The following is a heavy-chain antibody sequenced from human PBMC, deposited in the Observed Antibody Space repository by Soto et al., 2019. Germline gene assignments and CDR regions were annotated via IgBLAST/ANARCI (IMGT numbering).Heavy chain of an antibody. CDR3: ASTFAGYYYDSSGPGAFDI. CDR1: GFTFSSYS. J-gene: IGHJ3*02. Sequence: GESLKISCAASGFTFSSYSMNWVRQAPGKGLEWVSSISSSSSYIYYADSVKGRFTISRDNAKNSLYLQMNSLRAEDTAVYYCASTFAGYYYDSSGPGAFDIWGQGTMVTVSS. D-gene: IGHD3-22*01. V-gene: IGHV3-21*01. CDR2: ISSSSSYI.